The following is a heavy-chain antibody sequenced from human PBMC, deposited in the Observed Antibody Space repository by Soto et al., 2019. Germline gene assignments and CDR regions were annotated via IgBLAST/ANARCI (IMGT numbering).Heavy chain of an antibody. J-gene: IGHJ4*02. CDR3: ARVRTYYDYVWGSYRPYYFDY. CDR1: GGSFSGYY. Sequence: SETLSLTCAVYGGSFSGYYWSWIRQPPGKGLEWIGEINHSGSTNYNPSLKSRVTISVDASKNQFSLKLSSVTAADTAVYYCARVRTYYDYVWGSYRPYYFDYWGQGTLVTVSS. D-gene: IGHD3-16*02. CDR2: INHSGST. V-gene: IGHV4-34*01.